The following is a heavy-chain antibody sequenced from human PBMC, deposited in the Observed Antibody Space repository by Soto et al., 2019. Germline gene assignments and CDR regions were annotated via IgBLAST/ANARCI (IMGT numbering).Heavy chain of an antibody. CDR1: GFTFSNYW. CDR2: INSDESSR. J-gene: IGHJ2*01. Sequence: EVQLVESGGDLVQPGGSLSLSWVASGFTFSNYWMNWVRQAPGKGLEWVSRINSDESSRAYADSVKGRFISSRDNDKNSLSLEMNSLRAEDTAVYYCARGIDFYFDLWGRGTLVTVSS. V-gene: IGHV3-74*01. CDR3: ARGIDFYFDL.